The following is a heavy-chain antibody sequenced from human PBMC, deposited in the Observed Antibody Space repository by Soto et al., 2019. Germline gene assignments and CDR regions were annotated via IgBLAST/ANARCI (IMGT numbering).Heavy chain of an antibody. CDR3: AKDTGAAAYYMDV. CDR2: ISWNSGSI. CDR1: GFTFDDYA. Sequence: EVQLVESGGGLVQPGRSLRLSCAASGFTFDDYARHWVRQAPGKGLEWVSGISWNSGSIGYADSVKGRFTISRDNAKNSLYLQMNSLRAEDTALYYCAKDTGAAAYYMDVWGKGTTVTVSS. J-gene: IGHJ6*03. D-gene: IGHD6-13*01. V-gene: IGHV3-9*01.